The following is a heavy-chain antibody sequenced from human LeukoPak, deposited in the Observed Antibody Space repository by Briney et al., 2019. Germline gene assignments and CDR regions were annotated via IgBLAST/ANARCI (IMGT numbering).Heavy chain of an antibody. D-gene: IGHD3-10*01. CDR3: AYGSGSYYRPGGYYYYGMDV. V-gene: IGHV1-3*01. Sequence: ASVKVSCKASGYTFTSYAMHWVRQAPGQRLEWMGWINAGNGNTKYSQKFQGRVTITRDTSASTAYMELSSLRSEDTAVYYCAYGSGSYYRPGGYYYYGMDVWGRGTTVTVSS. CDR1: GYTFTSYA. CDR2: INAGNGNT. J-gene: IGHJ6*02.